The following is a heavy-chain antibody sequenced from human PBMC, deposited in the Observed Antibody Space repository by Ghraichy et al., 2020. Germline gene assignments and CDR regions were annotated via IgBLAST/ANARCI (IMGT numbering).Heavy chain of an antibody. CDR2: FDPEDGET. J-gene: IGHJ3*02. D-gene: IGHD1-26*01. CDR3: ATDWNYSGSYSAFDI. CDR1: GYTLTELS. Sequence: ASVKVSCKVSGYTLTELSMHWVRQAPGKGLEWMGGFDPEDGETIYAQKFQGRVTMTEDTSTDTAYMELSSLRSEDTTVYYCATDWNYSGSYSAFDIWGQGTMVTVSS. V-gene: IGHV1-24*01.